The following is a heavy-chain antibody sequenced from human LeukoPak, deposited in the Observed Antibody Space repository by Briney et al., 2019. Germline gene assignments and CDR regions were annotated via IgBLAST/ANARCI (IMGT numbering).Heavy chain of an antibody. D-gene: IGHD4-23*01. CDR3: ARGWYRGGNYPPLTDY. V-gene: IGHV1-18*01. Sequence: ASVKVSCKASGYTFTSYGISWVRQAPGQEIEWMGWISAYNGNTNYAQKLQGRVTMTTDTSTSTAYMELRSLRSDDTAVYYCARGWYRGGNYPPLTDYWGQGTLVTVSS. CDR2: ISAYNGNT. CDR1: GYTFTSYG. J-gene: IGHJ4*02.